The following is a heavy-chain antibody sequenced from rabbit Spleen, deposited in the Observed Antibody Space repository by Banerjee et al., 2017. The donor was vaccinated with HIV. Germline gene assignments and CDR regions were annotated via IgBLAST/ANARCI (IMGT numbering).Heavy chain of an antibody. J-gene: IGHJ3*01. Sequence: QEQLEESGGGLVKPEGSLTLTCKASGFSFSEKEVMCWVRQAPVKGLEWIGCINIITGKTVYATWAKGRFTISRASSTTVFLQMTSLTAADTATYFCARDLPEIIGWNFGFWGPGTLVTVS. CDR3: ARDLPEIIGWNFGF. V-gene: IGHV1S45*01. CDR2: INIITGKT. D-gene: IGHD1-1*01. CDR1: GFSFSEKEV.